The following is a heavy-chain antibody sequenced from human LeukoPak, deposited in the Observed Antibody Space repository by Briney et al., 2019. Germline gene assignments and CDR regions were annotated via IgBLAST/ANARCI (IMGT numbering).Heavy chain of an antibody. V-gene: IGHV1-46*01. Sequence: GASVKVSCKASGYTFTSYYMHWVRQAPGQGLEWMGIINPSGGSTSYAQKFQGRVTMTRDTSTSTVYMELSSLRSEDTAVYYCAKASQYSLSSNWFDPWGQGTLVTVSS. D-gene: IGHD5-18*01. CDR3: AKASQYSLSSNWFDP. CDR2: INPSGGST. J-gene: IGHJ5*02. CDR1: GYTFTSYY.